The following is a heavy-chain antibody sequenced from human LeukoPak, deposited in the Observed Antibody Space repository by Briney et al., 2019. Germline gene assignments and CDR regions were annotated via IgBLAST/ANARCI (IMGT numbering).Heavy chain of an antibody. CDR3: ARSPLTGDDYWNFDL. CDR2: INTDGSRT. V-gene: IGHV3-74*01. J-gene: IGHJ2*01. D-gene: IGHD7-27*01. Sequence: AGSLRLSCVGSGFTFSYYWMHWIRQDPGKGLVWVSRINTDGSRTTYADSVQGRFTISRDNAKNTMYLQMNTLRAEDTAVYYCARSPLTGDDYWNFDLWGRGTLVTVSS. CDR1: GFTFSYYW.